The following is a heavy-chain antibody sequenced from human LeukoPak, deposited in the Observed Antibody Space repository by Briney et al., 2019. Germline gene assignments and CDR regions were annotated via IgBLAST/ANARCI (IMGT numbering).Heavy chain of an antibody. CDR1: GFTFSSYS. Sequence: GGSLRLSCAASGFTFSSYSMNWVRQAPGKGLEWVSSISSSSSYTYYADSVKGRFTISRDNAKNSLYLQMNSLRAEDTAVYYCARDITVTPNYWGQGTLVTVSS. V-gene: IGHV3-21*01. J-gene: IGHJ4*02. D-gene: IGHD4-17*01. CDR3: ARDITVTPNY. CDR2: ISSSSSYT.